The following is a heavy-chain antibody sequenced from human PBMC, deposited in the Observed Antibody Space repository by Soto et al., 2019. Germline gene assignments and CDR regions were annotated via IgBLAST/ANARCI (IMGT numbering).Heavy chain of an antibody. Sequence: SSGTLCLTCTVSGGSIFRHYRGWSRQPPGKGLEYIGYIYYSGSTNYNPSLKSRVTISVDMSREQFSLKLTSVTAADTAVYYCARGHNLGGSTFDIWCQGPSVT. CDR3: ARGHNLGGSTFDI. J-gene: IGHJ3*02. V-gene: IGHV4-59*11. CDR1: GGSIFRHY. CDR2: IYYSGST. D-gene: IGHD3-16*01.